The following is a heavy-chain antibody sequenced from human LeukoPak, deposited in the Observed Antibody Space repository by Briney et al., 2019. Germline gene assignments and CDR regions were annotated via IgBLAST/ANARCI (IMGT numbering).Heavy chain of an antibody. Sequence: ASVKVSCKPSGYTFTGYYLHWVRQAPGQALEWMGWVSPNTGATVYAQNFQGRVTMSRDTSISTAYLDLSSLRSDDTAVYYCARDRVGSGWPRPFYFEFWGQGTLVTASS. CDR3: ARDRVGSGWPRPFYFEF. CDR1: GYTFTGYY. D-gene: IGHD6-19*01. J-gene: IGHJ4*02. V-gene: IGHV1-2*02. CDR2: VSPNTGAT.